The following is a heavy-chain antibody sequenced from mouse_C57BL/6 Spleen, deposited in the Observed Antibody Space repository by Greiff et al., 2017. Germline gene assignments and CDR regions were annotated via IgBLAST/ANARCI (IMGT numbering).Heavy chain of an antibody. D-gene: IGHD1-1*01. CDR3: ASPLTTVAHFDY. V-gene: IGHV1-82*01. Sequence: VQLQQSGPELVKPGASVKISCKASGYAFSSYWMNWVKQRPGKGLEWIGRIYPGDGDTTYNGKFKGKATLTADKSSSTAYMQLSSLTSEDSAVYFCASPLTTVAHFDYWGQGTTLTVSS. J-gene: IGHJ2*01. CDR2: IYPGDGDT. CDR1: GYAFSSYW.